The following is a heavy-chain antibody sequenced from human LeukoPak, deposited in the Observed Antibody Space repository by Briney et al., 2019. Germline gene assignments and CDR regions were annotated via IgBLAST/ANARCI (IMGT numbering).Heavy chain of an antibody. CDR3: AKRTSTYSSGSFDY. CDR1: GFTFSTYG. V-gene: IGHV3-23*01. Sequence: GGSLRLSCSASGFTFSTYGMSWVRQAPGKGLEWVISISGSGSTTFYADSVKGRFTISRDNSKNMLYLQMTSLRAEDTAVYYCAKRTSTYSSGSFDYWGRGTLVTVSS. D-gene: IGHD6-19*01. J-gene: IGHJ4*02. CDR2: ISGSGSTT.